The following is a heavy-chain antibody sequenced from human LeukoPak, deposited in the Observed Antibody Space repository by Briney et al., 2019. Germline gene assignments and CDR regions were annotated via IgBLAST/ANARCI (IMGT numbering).Heavy chain of an antibody. J-gene: IGHJ5*02. CDR2: IYYSGST. CDR3: ARHAKLGIAPAGTKNWFDP. V-gene: IGHV4-59*08. Sequence: SETLSLTCTVSGGSISTYYWNWIRQPPGKVLEWIGYIYYSGSTNYNPSLKSRVTISVDTSKHQFSLKLSSVTAADTAVYYCARHAKLGIAPAGTKNWFDPWGQGTLVTVSS. D-gene: IGHD6-13*01. CDR1: GGSISTYY.